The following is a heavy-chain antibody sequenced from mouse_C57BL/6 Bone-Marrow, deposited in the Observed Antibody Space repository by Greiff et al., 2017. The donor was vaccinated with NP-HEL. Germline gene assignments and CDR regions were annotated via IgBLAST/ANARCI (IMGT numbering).Heavy chain of an antibody. D-gene: IGHD2-1*01. J-gene: IGHJ2*01. Sequence: VQLQQSGAELVKPGASVKLSCTASGFNITDYYMHWVKQRPEQGLEWIGSIAPEDGEPNYDQTFQGKATITADTSSNTAYLPLSSLTSEDTADYYCTLLDYGNLDYWGQGTTLTVSS. V-gene: IGHV14-2*01. CDR2: IAPEDGEP. CDR3: TLLDYGNLDY. CDR1: GFNITDYY.